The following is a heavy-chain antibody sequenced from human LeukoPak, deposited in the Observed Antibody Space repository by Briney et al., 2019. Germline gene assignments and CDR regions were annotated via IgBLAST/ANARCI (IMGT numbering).Heavy chain of an antibody. V-gene: IGHV4-39*01. CDR2: IYYSGST. CDR1: GGSISSSTYY. D-gene: IGHD1-1*01. CDR3: ARQRTNGTPFDC. Sequence: SETLSLTCSVSGGSISSSTYYWGWLRQPPGKGLEWIGSIYYSGSTYYNPSLKSRVTISVYTTNNQFSLKLSSVTAADPAVYYCARQRTNGTPFDCWGQGTLVTVPS. J-gene: IGHJ4*02.